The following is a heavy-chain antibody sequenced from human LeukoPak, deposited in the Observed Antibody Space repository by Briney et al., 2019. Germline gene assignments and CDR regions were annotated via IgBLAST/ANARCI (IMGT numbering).Heavy chain of an antibody. V-gene: IGHV4-38-2*02. J-gene: IGHJ4*02. Sequence: SETLSLTCTVSGDSIRSYYWGWIRPPPGKGLEWIGSIYYSGSTYYNPSLKSRVTISVDTSKNQFSLRLSSVTAADTAVYYCARRATMLAGGYFDYWGQGTLVSVSS. CDR1: GDSIRSYY. CDR3: ARRATMLAGGYFDY. D-gene: IGHD5-12*01. CDR2: IYYSGST.